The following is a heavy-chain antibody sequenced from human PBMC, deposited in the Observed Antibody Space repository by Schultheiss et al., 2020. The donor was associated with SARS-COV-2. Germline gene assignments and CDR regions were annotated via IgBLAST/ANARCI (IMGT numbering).Heavy chain of an antibody. CDR3: ARVIYDSSGYPGAFDI. J-gene: IGHJ3*02. V-gene: IGHV4-4*07. CDR2: IYTSGST. D-gene: IGHD3-22*01. Sequence: SETLSLTCTVSGGSISSYYWSWIRQPAGKGLEWIGRIYTSGSTNYNPSLKSRVTMSVDTSKNQFSLKLSSVTAADTAVYYCARVIYDSSGYPGAFDIWGQGTMVTVSS. CDR1: GGSISSYY.